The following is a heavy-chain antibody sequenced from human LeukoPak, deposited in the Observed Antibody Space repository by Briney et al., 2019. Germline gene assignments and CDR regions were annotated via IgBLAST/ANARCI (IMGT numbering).Heavy chain of an antibody. Sequence: GGSLRLSCAASGFTFSSYWMHWVRQAPGKGLVWVSRINNDGSNTNYADSVKGRFTIPRDNAKNTLYLQMNSLRAEDTAVYYCAAGAGWLIDYWGQGTLVTVSS. J-gene: IGHJ4*02. CDR2: INNDGSNT. CDR3: AAGAGWLIDY. CDR1: GFTFSSYW. D-gene: IGHD6-19*01. V-gene: IGHV3-74*01.